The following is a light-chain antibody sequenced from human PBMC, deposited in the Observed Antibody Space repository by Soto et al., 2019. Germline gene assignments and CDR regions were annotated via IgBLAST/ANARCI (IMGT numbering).Light chain of an antibody. V-gene: IGKV1-39*01. CDR1: QSISSY. CDR2: AAS. CDR3: QQSYSTPRT. J-gene: IGKJ4*01. Sequence: DIQMTQSPSSLSASVGDRVTSTCRASQSISSYLNWYQQKPGKAPKLLIYAASNLQSGVPSRFSGSGSGTDFTLTISSLQPEDFATYYCQQSYSTPRTFGGGTKVEIK.